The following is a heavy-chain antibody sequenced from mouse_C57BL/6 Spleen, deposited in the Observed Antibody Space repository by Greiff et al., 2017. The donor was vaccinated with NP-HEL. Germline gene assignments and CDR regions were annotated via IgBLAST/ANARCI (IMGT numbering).Heavy chain of an antibody. Sequence: QVQLKESGPELVKPGASVKISCKASGYAFSSSWMNWVKQRPGKGLEWIGRIYPGDGDTNYNGKFKGKATLTADKSSSTAYMQLSSLTSEDSAVYFCARLETTGAWFAYWGQGTLVTVSA. J-gene: IGHJ3*01. V-gene: IGHV1-82*01. CDR2: IYPGDGDT. D-gene: IGHD2-12*01. CDR1: GYAFSSSW. CDR3: ARLETTGAWFAY.